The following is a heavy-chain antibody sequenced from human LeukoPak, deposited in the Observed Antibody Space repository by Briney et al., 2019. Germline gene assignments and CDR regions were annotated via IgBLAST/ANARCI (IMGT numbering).Heavy chain of an antibody. CDR1: GFTFSSYV. D-gene: IGHD6-19*01. V-gene: IGHV3-23*01. CDR2: VTGSGGST. J-gene: IGHJ4*02. CDR3: AKLGGYSSTSSDH. Sequence: PGGSLRLSCAASGFTFSSYVMSWVRQAPGKGLEWVSTVTGSGGSTYHADSVKGRFTISRDNSKNTLYLQMNSLRAEDTAICYCAKLGGYSSTSSDHWGQGSLVTVSS.